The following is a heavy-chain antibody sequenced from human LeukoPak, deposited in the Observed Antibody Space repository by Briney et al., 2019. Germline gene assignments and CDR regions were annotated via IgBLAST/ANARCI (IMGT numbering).Heavy chain of an antibody. V-gene: IGHV3-48*01. CDR1: GFTFSSYS. J-gene: IGHJ4*02. D-gene: IGHD4-17*01. CDR2: ISSSSSTI. CDR3: AKGGDYGDYDATPFDY. Sequence: PGGSLRLSCAASGFTFSSYSMNWVRQAPGKGLEWVSYISSSSSTIYYADSVKGRFTISRDNAKNSLYLQMNSMRAEDTAVYYCAKGGDYGDYDATPFDYWGQGTLVTVSS.